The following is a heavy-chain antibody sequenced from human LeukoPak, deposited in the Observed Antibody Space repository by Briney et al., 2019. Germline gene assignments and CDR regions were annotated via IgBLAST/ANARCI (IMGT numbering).Heavy chain of an antibody. V-gene: IGHV3-7*03. CDR1: GFTFSNFW. J-gene: IGHJ6*02. CDR2: IKQDETQK. CDR3: ARDLGSTGARYYYYYYGMDV. D-gene: IGHD1-14*01. Sequence: PGESLRLSCTASGFTFSNFWMGWVRQAPGKGLEWVANIKQDETQKFYLGSVKGRFTISRDNAKNSLYLQMNSLRAEDTAVYYCARDLGSTGARYYYYYYGMDVWGQGTTVTVSS.